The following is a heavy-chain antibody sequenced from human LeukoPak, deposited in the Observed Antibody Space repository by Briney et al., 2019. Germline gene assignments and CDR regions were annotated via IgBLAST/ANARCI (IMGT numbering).Heavy chain of an antibody. J-gene: IGHJ4*02. Sequence: GGSLRLSCAASGFTFSNAWMSWVRQAPGKGLEWVGRIKSKTDSATRDFAAPVKGRFTISRDDSKNTLFLQMNSLKTEDTDVYFCNAGYGNSDFDYWGQGTLVTVSS. CDR1: GFTFSNAW. CDR2: IKSKTDSATR. V-gene: IGHV3-15*01. CDR3: NAGYGNSDFDY. D-gene: IGHD5-18*01.